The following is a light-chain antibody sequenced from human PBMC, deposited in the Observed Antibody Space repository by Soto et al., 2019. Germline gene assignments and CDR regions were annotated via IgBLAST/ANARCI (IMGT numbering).Light chain of an antibody. CDR3: QQYNNWPIT. J-gene: IGKJ5*01. CDR1: QSVGSN. Sequence: IVLTRALAVLPMSPGERATLSCRASQSVGSNLAWYQQKPGQAPRLLTYGASTRATGIPARFSGSGPGTEFTLTISSLQSEDFAVYHCQQYNNWPITFGQGTRLEIK. CDR2: GAS. V-gene: IGKV3-15*01.